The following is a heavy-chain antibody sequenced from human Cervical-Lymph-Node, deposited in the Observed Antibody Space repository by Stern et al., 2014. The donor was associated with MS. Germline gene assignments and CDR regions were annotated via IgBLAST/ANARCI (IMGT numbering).Heavy chain of an antibody. CDR3: ANPLPYAN. CDR2: VNPTDGRT. Sequence: VQLVESGSEVKKPGASVKVSFKASGDTFASYPIHWLRQAPGQGFVWMGIVNPTDGRTTYAQTFKGRVTLTRDTSTRTVYMELSSLRTEDTAMYFCANPLPYANWGQGTRVTVSS. CDR1: GDTFASYP. V-gene: IGHV1-46*03. D-gene: IGHD4-17*01. J-gene: IGHJ1*01.